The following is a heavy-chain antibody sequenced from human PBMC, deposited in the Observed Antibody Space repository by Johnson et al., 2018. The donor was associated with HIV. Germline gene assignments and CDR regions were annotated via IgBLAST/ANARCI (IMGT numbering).Heavy chain of an antibody. V-gene: IGHV3-20*04. CDR2: INGDGGST. Sequence: VQLVESGGGVVRPGGSLRLSCVASGFTSDDYAMSWVRQAAGKGLEWVSGINGDGGSTGYADSVQGRFTISRDNAKNSLYLQMNSLRAEDTALYYCARESTPWGGDYVGYAFDIWGRGTMVTVSS. D-gene: IGHD4-17*01. J-gene: IGHJ3*02. CDR1: GFTSDDYA. CDR3: ARESTPWGGDYVGYAFDI.